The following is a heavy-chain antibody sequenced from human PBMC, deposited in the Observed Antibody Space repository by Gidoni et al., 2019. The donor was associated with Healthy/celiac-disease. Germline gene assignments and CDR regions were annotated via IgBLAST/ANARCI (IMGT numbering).Heavy chain of an antibody. D-gene: IGHD3-9*01. Sequence: LEWVSGINWNGGSTGYADSVKGRFTISRDNAKNSLYLQMNSLRAEDTALYYCARGDILTGYDYFDYWGQGTLVTVSS. V-gene: IGHV3-20*03. J-gene: IGHJ4*02. CDR3: ARGDILTGYDYFDY. CDR2: INWNGGST.